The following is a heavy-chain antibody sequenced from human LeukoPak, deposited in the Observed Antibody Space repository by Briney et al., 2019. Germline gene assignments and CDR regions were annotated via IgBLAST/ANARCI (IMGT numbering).Heavy chain of an antibody. CDR2: IYYSGTT. V-gene: IGHV4-59*01. D-gene: IGHD6-19*01. Sequence: KPSETLSLTCTVSGGSISSYYWSWIRQPPGKGLEWIGYIYYSGTTNYNPSLKSRVTISVDTSKNQFSLKLNSVTAADTAVYYCARGTSSGWYGFDSWGQGTLVTVSS. CDR3: ARGTSSGWYGFDS. J-gene: IGHJ4*02. CDR1: GGSISSYY.